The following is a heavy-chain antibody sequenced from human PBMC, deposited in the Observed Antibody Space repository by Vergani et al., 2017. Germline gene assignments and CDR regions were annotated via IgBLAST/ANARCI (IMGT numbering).Heavy chain of an antibody. J-gene: IGHJ4*02. D-gene: IGHD3-10*01. CDR2: IYYSGST. CDR1: GGSFSSGGYY. CDR3: AKDEGYYYGSGSFDY. V-gene: IGHV4-31*11. Sequence: QVQLQQWGAGLLKPSETLSLTCAVYGGSFSSGGYYWSWIRQHPGKGLAWIGYIYYSGSTSYNPSLKSRVTISVDTSKNQFSLKLSSVTAEDTAVYYCAKDEGYYYGSGSFDYWGQGTLVTVSS.